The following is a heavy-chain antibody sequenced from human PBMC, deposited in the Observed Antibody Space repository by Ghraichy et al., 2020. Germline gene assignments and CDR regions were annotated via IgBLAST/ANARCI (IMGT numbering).Heavy chain of an antibody. CDR1: GYTFTGYY. D-gene: IGHD5-18*01. CDR3: ARDLPPNRADVDTADLFDY. CDR2: INPNSGGT. J-gene: IGHJ4*02. Sequence: ASVKVSCKASGYTFTGYYMHWVRQAPGQGLEWMGWINPNSGGTNYAQKFQGRVTMTRDTSISTAYMELSRLRSDDTAVYYCARDLPPNRADVDTADLFDYWGQGTLVTVSS. V-gene: IGHV1-2*02.